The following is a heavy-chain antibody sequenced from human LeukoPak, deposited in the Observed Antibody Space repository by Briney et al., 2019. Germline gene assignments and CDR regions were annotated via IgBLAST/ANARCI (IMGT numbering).Heavy chain of an antibody. CDR1: GGSIRSYY. J-gene: IGHJ4*02. D-gene: IGHD2-15*01. Sequence: PSETLSLTRTVSGGSIRSYYWTWIRQPPGKGLEWIGYIYNSGSTDYNPSLKSRVTISLDTSKNQFSLKLSSVTAADTAVYYCARGREYSPRWYYYWGQGTLVTVSS. CDR2: IYNSGST. V-gene: IGHV4-59*01. CDR3: ARGREYSPRWYYY.